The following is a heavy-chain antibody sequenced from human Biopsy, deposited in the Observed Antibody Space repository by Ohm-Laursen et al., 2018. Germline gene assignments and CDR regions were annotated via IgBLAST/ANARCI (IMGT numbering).Heavy chain of an antibody. Sequence: TLSLTCTVFSGASPFADSSARYYWNWNRQSPGKGMDRIGFIYYTGHTNYNPSLKSRATISVDTSKNQFSLKVISVTAADTAVYYCARLTGDPSYWGQGILVTVSS. V-gene: IGHV4-61*01. CDR1: GASPFADSSARYY. J-gene: IGHJ4*02. CDR2: IYYTGHT. D-gene: IGHD7-27*01. CDR3: ARLTGDPSY.